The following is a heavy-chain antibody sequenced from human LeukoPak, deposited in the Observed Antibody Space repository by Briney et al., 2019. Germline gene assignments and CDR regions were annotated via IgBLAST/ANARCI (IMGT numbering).Heavy chain of an antibody. CDR2: ISWNSGSI. CDR1: GFTFDDYA. CDR3: ANRRYGY. Sequence: GGSPRLSCAASGFTFDDYAMHWVRQAPGKGLEWVSGISWNSGSIGYADSVKGRFTIPRDNAKNSLYLQMNSLRAEDTALYYCANRRYGYWGQGTLVTVSS. J-gene: IGHJ4*02. V-gene: IGHV3-9*01. D-gene: IGHD3-16*01.